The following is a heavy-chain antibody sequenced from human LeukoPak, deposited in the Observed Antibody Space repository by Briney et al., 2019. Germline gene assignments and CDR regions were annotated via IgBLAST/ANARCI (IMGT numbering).Heavy chain of an antibody. CDR1: GFTFSSYA. CDR2: ISGSGAST. V-gene: IGHV3-23*01. D-gene: IGHD1-26*01. J-gene: IGHJ4*02. CDR3: VTAAGRSGSYYSNY. Sequence: SGGSLRLSCAASGFTFSSYAMHWVRQAPGKGLEWVSGISGSGASTYYADSVKGRFTISRDNSKNTLYLQMNSLRAEDTAVYYCVTAAGRSGSYYSNYWGQGTLVTVSS.